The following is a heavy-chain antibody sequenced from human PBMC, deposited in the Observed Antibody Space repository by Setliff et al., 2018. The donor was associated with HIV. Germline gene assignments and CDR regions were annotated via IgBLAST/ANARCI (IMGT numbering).Heavy chain of an antibody. CDR3: ARQLSNSLES. J-gene: IGHJ4*02. V-gene: IGHV1-2*02. CDR1: GYSLTDYF. CDR2: ISPDHGNT. Sequence: ASVKVSCKSSGYSLTDYFMHWVRQAPGQGLEWMGWISPDHGNTRIPQRFRGSVTMTRDRSINTAYMEFSSLRSDDTAVYYCARQLSNSLESWGQGTLVTVSS. D-gene: IGHD1-1*01.